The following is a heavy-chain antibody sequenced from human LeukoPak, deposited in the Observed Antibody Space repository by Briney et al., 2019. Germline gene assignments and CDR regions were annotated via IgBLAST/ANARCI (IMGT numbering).Heavy chain of an antibody. Sequence: SETLSLTCAVSGYSISSGYYWGWIRQPPGKGLEWIGSIYHSGSTYYNPSLKSRVTISVDTSKNQFSLKLSSVTAADTAVYYCARGSVVTTYYYYYYYMDVWGKGTTVTASS. CDR2: IYHSGST. CDR3: ARGSVVTTYYYYYYYMDV. J-gene: IGHJ6*03. V-gene: IGHV4-38-2*01. D-gene: IGHD2-21*02. CDR1: GYSISSGYY.